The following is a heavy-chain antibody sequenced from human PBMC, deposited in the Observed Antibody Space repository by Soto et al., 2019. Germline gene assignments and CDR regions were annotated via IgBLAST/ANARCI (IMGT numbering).Heavy chain of an antibody. D-gene: IGHD2-2*01. J-gene: IGHJ5*02. CDR2: IYYSGST. V-gene: IGHV4-30-4*01. CDR1: GGSISSGDYY. CDR3: AREGRSTNWFDP. Sequence: PSETLSLTCTVSGGSISSGDYYWSWIRQPPGKGLEWIGYIYYSGSTYYNPSLKSRVTISVDTSKNQFSLKLSSVTAADTAVYYCAREGRSTNWFDPWGQGTLVTVPQ.